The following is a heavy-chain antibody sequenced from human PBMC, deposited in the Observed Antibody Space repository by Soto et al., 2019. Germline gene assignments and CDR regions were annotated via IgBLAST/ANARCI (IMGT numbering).Heavy chain of an antibody. CDR1: GFTFSDYY. CDR2: ISSSGSTI. J-gene: IGHJ4*02. V-gene: IGHV3-11*01. D-gene: IGHD4-17*01. CDR3: ARSMRPYYYGDYYSYYFDY. Sequence: QVQLVESGGGLVKPGGSLRLSCAASGFTFSDYYMSWIRQAPGKGLEWVSYISSSGSTIYYADSVKGRFTISRDNAKKSLYLQMNSLRGEDTAVYYCARSMRPYYYGDYYSYYFDYWGQGTLVTVSS.